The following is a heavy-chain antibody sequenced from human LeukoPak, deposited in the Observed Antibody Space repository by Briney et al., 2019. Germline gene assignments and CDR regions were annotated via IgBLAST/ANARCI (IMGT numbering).Heavy chain of an antibody. V-gene: IGHV3-23*01. J-gene: IGHJ4*02. CDR3: AKWGDYDVLTGYYVSDY. D-gene: IGHD3-9*01. Sequence: GGSLRLSCAVSGFTFSNYWMSWVRQAPGKGLEWVSAITGSGGNTYYADSVKGRFTISRDNSKNTVFLQMNSLRAEDTAVYYCAKWGDYDVLTGYYVSDYWGQGTLVTVSS. CDR2: ITGSGGNT. CDR1: GFTFSNYW.